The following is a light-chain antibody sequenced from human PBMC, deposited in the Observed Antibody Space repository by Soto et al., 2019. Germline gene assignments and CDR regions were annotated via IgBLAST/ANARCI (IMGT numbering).Light chain of an antibody. J-gene: IGKJ4*01. CDR3: QQYNNWPLT. V-gene: IGKV3-15*01. CDR2: GAS. Sequence: EIVLTQSPATLSLSPGEGATLSCRASQSITNYLAWYQQKPGQAPRLLIYGASTRATGIPARFSGSGSGTEFTLTISGLQSEDFAVYYCQQYNNWPLTFGGGTKVDIK. CDR1: QSITNY.